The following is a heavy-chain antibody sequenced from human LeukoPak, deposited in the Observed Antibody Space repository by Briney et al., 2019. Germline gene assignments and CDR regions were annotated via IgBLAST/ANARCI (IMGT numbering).Heavy chain of an antibody. D-gene: IGHD3-16*01. V-gene: IGHV3-53*01. CDR2: IYSGGST. CDR3: ARALYRGYYFDY. Sequence: TGGSLRLSCAVSGFTVSSNYMNWVRQAPGKWLEWVSFIYSGGSTYYAGSVKGRFTISRDNSKNTLYLQMNSLRPEDTAVYYCARALYRGYYFDYWGQGTLVTVSS. J-gene: IGHJ4*02. CDR1: GFTVSSNY.